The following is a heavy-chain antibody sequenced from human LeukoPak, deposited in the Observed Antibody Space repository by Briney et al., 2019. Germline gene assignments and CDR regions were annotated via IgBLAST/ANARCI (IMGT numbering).Heavy chain of an antibody. D-gene: IGHD3-16*01. V-gene: IGHV3-7*01. J-gene: IGHJ4*02. CDR3: ARDRGVVTFGWD. CDR1: GFTFSDPY. CDR2: IKQDGSEK. Sequence: PGGSLRLSCEASGFTFSDPYMSWIRQAPGKGLEWVANIKQDGSEKYYVDSVKGRFTISRDNAKNSLYLQMNSLRAEDTAVYYCARDRGVVTFGWDWGQGTLVTVSS.